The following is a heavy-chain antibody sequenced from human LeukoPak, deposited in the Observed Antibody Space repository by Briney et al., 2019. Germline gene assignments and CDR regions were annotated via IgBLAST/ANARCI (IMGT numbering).Heavy chain of an antibody. CDR3: ARLRGQESSTSYYWYYMDV. V-gene: IGHV4-4*09. D-gene: IGHD2-2*01. CDR2: IYTSGST. CDR1: GGSISSYY. Sequence: SETLSLTCTVSGGSISSYYWSWIRQPPGKGLEWIGYIYTSGSTNYNPSLKSRVTISVDTSKNQFSLKLSSVTAADTAVYYCARLRGQESSTSYYWYYMDVWGKGTTVTVSS. J-gene: IGHJ6*03.